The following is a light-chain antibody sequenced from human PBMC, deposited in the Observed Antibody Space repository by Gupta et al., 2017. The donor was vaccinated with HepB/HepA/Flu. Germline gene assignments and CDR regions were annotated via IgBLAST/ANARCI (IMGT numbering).Light chain of an antibody. CDR3: QQRSNCPLT. CDR2: DAS. Sequence: EIVSTQSPATLSLSPGERATLSCRASQSVSSYLAWYQQKPGQAPRLLIYDASNRATGIPARFSGSGSGTDFTLTISSLEPEDFAVYYCQQRSNCPLTFGGGTKMEIK. J-gene: IGKJ4*01. V-gene: IGKV3-11*01. CDR1: QSVSSY.